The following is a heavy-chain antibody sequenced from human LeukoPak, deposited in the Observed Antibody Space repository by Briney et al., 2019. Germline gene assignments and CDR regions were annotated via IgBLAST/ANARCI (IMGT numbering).Heavy chain of an antibody. D-gene: IGHD5-18*01. CDR2: ISSSSSYI. CDR3: ARDHVDTAMVRSY. V-gene: IGHV3-21*01. Sequence: PGGSLRLSCAASGFTFSSYSMNWVRQARGKGLEWVSSISSSSSYIYYADSVKGRFTISRDNAKNSLYLQMNSLRAEDTAVYYCARDHVDTAMVRSYWGQGTLVTVSS. J-gene: IGHJ4*02. CDR1: GFTFSSYS.